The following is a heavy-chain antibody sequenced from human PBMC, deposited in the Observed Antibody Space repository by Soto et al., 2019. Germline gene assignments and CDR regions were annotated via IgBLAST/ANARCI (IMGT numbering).Heavy chain of an antibody. D-gene: IGHD6-6*01. V-gene: IGHV3-9*01. CDR2: ISWNGGSI. CDR1: GFTFDDYA. Sequence: GGSLRLSCAASGFTFDDYAMHWVRQAPGKGLEWVSGISWNGGSIGYADSVKGRFTISRDNAKNSLYLQMNSLRAEDTALYYCAKDRYSNSSPFDYWGQGTLVTVSS. CDR3: AKDRYSNSSPFDY. J-gene: IGHJ4*02.